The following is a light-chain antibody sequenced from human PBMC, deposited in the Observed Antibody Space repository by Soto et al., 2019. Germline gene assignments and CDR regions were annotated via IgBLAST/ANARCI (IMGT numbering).Light chain of an antibody. CDR1: SSNIGRNT. V-gene: IGLV1-44*01. CDR2: GNN. J-gene: IGLJ2*01. Sequence: QLVLTQPPSASGTPGQRVTISCSGSSSNIGRNTVNWYQQFPGTAPKVLIYGNNQRPSGVPDRFSGSKSGTSASLAISGLQSEDEADYYCAAWDDSLNGHVVFGGGTKLTVL. CDR3: AAWDDSLNGHVV.